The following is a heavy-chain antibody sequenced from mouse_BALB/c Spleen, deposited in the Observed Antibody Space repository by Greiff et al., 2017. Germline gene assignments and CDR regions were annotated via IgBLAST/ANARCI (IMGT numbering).Heavy chain of an antibody. J-gene: IGHJ3*01. V-gene: IGHV5-17*02. D-gene: IGHD2-1*01. CDR3: ARGGGNYVAWFAY. CDR1: GFTFSSFG. Sequence: EVQGVESGGGLVQPGGSRKLSCAASGFTFSSFGMHWVRQAPEKGLEWVAYISSGSSTIYYADTVKGRFTISRDNPKNTLFLQMTSLRSEDTAMYYCARGGGNYVAWFAYWGQGTLVTVSA. CDR2: ISSGSSTI.